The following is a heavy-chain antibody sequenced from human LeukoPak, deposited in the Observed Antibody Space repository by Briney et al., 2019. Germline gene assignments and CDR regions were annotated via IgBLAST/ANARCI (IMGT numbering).Heavy chain of an antibody. CDR3: MSGDPGGPNDY. CDR1: GASLSSFH. CDR2: ILYSGNT. J-gene: IGHJ4*02. Sequence: SETLSLTCTVSGASLSSFHLSWVRQPPGKGLDWIARILYSGNTDCNPSLRSRVTISLDTSKIQFCLNLSAVTAADTAVYYGMSGDPGGPNDYWGRGTVVTVSS. V-gene: IGHV4-59*01. D-gene: IGHD1-14*01.